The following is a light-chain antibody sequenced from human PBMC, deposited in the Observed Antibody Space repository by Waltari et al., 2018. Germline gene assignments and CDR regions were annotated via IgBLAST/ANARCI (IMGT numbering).Light chain of an antibody. CDR3: QKYNNWPPWT. CDR1: QSVSSN. CDR2: GAS. Sequence: EIVMTLSPATLSVSPGERANLPCSDSQSVSSNLAWYQQKPGQAPRLLLYGASTRATGIPARFSGSGSGTEFTLTISSLQSEDFAVYYCQKYNNWPPWTFGQGTKVEIK. V-gene: IGKV3-15*01. J-gene: IGKJ1*01.